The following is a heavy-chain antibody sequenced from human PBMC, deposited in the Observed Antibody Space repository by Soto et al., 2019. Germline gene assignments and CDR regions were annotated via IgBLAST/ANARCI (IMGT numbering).Heavy chain of an antibody. V-gene: IGHV1-18*01. CDR1: GFTFTSSG. Sequence: QVQLVQSGAAVKKPGASMKVSCKASGFTFTSSGISWVRQAPGQGLEWMGWVSDYNGNTHYAQKLQGRVTMTTDTSTTTGYMEPRSLRSAGRAVDFCSRGGSSWRPQEDYLGEATLVTVSS. D-gene: IGHD6-13*01. CDR2: VSDYNGNT. CDR3: SRGGSSWRPQEDY. J-gene: IGHJ4*02.